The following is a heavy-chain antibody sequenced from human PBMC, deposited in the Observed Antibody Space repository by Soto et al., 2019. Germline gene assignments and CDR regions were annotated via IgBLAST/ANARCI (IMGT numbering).Heavy chain of an antibody. J-gene: IGHJ4*02. CDR2: ISIRGGDE. CDR1: GFTFSSYV. V-gene: IGHV3-30*03. CDR3: ARGTIVARQHLDY. Sequence: QVQLVETGGGVVQPGKSLRLSCAASGFTFSSYVMHWARQAAGKGLEWVTVISIRGGDEYYAESVRGRFTISRDDSKNTLYLQMDSLSVEDTAVYYCARGTIVARQHLDYWGQGTLVTVSS. D-gene: IGHD6-6*01.